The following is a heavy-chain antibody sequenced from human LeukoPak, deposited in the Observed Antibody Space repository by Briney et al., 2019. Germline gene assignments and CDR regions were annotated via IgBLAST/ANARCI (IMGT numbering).Heavy chain of an antibody. Sequence: SVKVSCKASGFTFTSSAMQWVRQARGQRLEWIGWIVVGSGDTNYAQKFQERVTITRDMSTSTAYMELSSLRSEDTAVYYCAAGLALVGATASWGQGTLVTVSS. V-gene: IGHV1-58*02. CDR2: IVVGSGDT. CDR3: AAGLALVGATAS. J-gene: IGHJ4*02. CDR1: GFTFTSSA. D-gene: IGHD1-26*01.